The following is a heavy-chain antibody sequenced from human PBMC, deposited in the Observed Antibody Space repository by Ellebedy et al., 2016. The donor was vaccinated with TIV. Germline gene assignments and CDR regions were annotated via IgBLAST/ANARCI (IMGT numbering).Heavy chain of an antibody. V-gene: IGHV3-43*02. CDR2: ISGDGGST. CDR3: ANAYGYSSRWLRPYYYYGMDV. Sequence: GESLKISCAASGSTFDDYAMHWVRQAPGKGLEWVSLISGDGGSTYYADSVKGRFTISRDNSKNSLYLQMNSLRTKDTALYYCANAYGYSSRWLRPYYYYGMDVWGQGTTVTVSS. J-gene: IGHJ6*02. CDR1: GSTFDDYA. D-gene: IGHD6-13*01.